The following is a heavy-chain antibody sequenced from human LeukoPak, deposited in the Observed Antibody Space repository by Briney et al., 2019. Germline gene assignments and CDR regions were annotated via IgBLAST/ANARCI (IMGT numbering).Heavy chain of an antibody. J-gene: IGHJ4*02. D-gene: IGHD2-2*01. V-gene: IGHV3-30-3*01. CDR1: GFTFSSYA. CDR2: ISYDGSNK. Sequence: GRSLRLSCAASGFTFSSYAMHWVRQAPGKGLEWVAVISYDGSNKYYADSVKGRFTISRDNSKNTLYLQMNSLRAEDTAVYYCARGPPGLVPRASPFDYWGQGTLVTVSS. CDR3: ARGPPGLVPRASPFDY.